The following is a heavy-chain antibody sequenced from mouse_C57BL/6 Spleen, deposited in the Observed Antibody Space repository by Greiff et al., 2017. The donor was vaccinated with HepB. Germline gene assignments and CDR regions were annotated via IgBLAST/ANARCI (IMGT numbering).Heavy chain of an antibody. CDR2: INYDGSST. Sequence: EVHLVESEGGLVQPGSSMKLSCTASGFTFSDYYMAWVRQVPEKGLEWVANINYDGSSTYYLDSLKSRFIISRDNAKNILYLQMSSLKSEDTATYYCARGPGKGYAMDYWGQGTSVTVSS. CDR1: GFTFSDYY. D-gene: IGHD2-1*01. V-gene: IGHV5-16*01. J-gene: IGHJ4*01. CDR3: ARGPGKGYAMDY.